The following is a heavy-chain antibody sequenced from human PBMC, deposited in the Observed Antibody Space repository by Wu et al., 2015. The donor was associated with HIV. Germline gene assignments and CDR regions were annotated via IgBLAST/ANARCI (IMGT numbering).Heavy chain of an antibody. CDR3: TKXASRNDFGDFEYYFDY. CDR1: GYTFTSHY. V-gene: IGHV1-46*01. J-gene: IGHJ4*01. Sequence: QVQLVQSGAEVKKPGASVRISCKASGYTFTSHYIHWVRQAPGQGLERMGMINPSAGSTYYTQKFQGRVTMTRDTSTSTVYMELSSLRSEDTAVYYCTKXASRNDFGDFEYYFDYWGQERWSPSPQ. CDR2: INPSAGST. D-gene: IGHD4-17*01.